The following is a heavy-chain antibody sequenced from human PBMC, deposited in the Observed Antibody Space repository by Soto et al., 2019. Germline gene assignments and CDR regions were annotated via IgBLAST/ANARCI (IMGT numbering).Heavy chain of an antibody. J-gene: IGHJ4*02. CDR2: ISAYNGNT. CDR1: GYTFTSYG. CDR3: AREISIAVAGTIDY. D-gene: IGHD6-19*01. V-gene: IGHV1-18*01. Sequence: ASVKVSCKASGYTFTSYGISWVRQAPGQGLEWMGWISAYNGNTNYAQKLQGRVTMTIDTSTSTAYMELRSLRSDDTAVYYCAREISIAVAGTIDYWGQGTLVTVS.